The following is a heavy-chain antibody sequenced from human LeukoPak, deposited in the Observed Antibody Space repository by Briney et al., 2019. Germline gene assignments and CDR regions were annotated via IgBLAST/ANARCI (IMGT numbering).Heavy chain of an antibody. CDR1: GGTFTGYA. J-gene: IGHJ5*02. CDR3: ARGRPTTSIAAAGVNWCDP. CDR2: INPNFGRA. D-gene: IGHD6-13*01. Sequence: SVKVSCKASGGTFTGYAISWVRQAPGQGLEWMGGINPNFGRANYAQKFQGRVTITADKSTSTAYMELSSLRAEDTAVYYCARGRPTTSIAAAGVNWCDPWRQGTLVTVSS. V-gene: IGHV1-69*06.